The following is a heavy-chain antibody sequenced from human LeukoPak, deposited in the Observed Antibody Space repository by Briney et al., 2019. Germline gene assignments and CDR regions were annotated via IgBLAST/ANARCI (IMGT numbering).Heavy chain of an antibody. CDR2: ISSSSSYI. CDR1: GFTFSSYS. CDR3: ARGPGIAVAETVR. D-gene: IGHD6-19*01. J-gene: IGHJ4*02. V-gene: IGHV3-21*01. Sequence: GGSLRLSCAASGFTFSSYSMNWVRQAPGKGLEWVSSISSSSSYIYYADSVKGRFTISRDNAKNSLYLQMNSLRAEDTAVYYCARGPGIAVAETVRWGQGTLVTVSS.